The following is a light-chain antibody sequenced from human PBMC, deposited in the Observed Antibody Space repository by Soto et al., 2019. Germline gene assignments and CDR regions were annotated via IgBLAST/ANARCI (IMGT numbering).Light chain of an antibody. CDR3: QQYYSYPMYG. Sequence: AIRMTQSPSSFSASTGDRVTITCRASQGISSYLAWYQQKPGKAPKLLIYAASTLQSGVPSRFSGSGSGTDFTLTISCLQSEDFATDYCQQYYSYPMYGFGQGTKLEIK. CDR1: QGISSY. CDR2: AAS. V-gene: IGKV1-8*01. J-gene: IGKJ2*03.